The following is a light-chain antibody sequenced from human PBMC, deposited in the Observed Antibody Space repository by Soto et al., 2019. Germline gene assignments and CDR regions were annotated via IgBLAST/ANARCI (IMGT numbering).Light chain of an antibody. J-gene: IGKJ4*01. V-gene: IGKV3D-15*01. CDR3: QQYKDWHPLT. CDR1: QTINSN. Sequence: EILMTQSPLTLSVSPGEGATLSCRASQTINSNLAWYQQRPGQAPRVLIYGASSRASGIPDRFSGSGSGTDFTLTINRLEPDDFAVYYCQQYKDWHPLTFGGGTRVESK. CDR2: GAS.